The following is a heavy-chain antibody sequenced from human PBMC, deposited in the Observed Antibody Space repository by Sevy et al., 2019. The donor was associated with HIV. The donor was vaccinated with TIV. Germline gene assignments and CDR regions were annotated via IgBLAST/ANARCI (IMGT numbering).Heavy chain of an antibody. CDR1: GFTFDDYA. Sequence: GGSLRLSCAASGFTFDDYAMHWVRQAPGKGGEWVSGISWKSGSIGYADSVKGRFTISRDNAKNSLYLQMNSLRAEDTALYYCAKDIALVGDYWGQGTLVTVSS. J-gene: IGHJ4*02. CDR2: ISWKSGSI. CDR3: AKDIALVGDY. D-gene: IGHD6-13*01. V-gene: IGHV3-9*01.